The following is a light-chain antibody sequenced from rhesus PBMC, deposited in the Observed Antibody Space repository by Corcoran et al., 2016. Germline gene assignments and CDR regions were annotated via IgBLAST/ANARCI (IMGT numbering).Light chain of an antibody. Sequence: DIQMTQSPSSLSASVGDRVTITCRASENVNNYLHWYQQKPGKAPKLLIYKASTLQSGVPSRFSGSGSGTDFTLTIRSLQPEDFATYYCNHSYGTPLTFGGGTKVELK. CDR2: KAS. J-gene: IGKJ4*01. CDR3: NHSYGTPLT. CDR1: ENVNNY. V-gene: IGKV1-74*01.